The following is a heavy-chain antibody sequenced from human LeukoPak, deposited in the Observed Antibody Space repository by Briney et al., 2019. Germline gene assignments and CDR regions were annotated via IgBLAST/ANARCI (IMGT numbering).Heavy chain of an antibody. CDR3: AEVTEI. Sequence: PGGSLRLSCAASGFTFSSYGMHWVRQAPGKGLEWVAVISYDGSNKYYADSVKGRFTISRDNSKNTLYLQMDSLRAEDTAVYYCAEVTEIWGQGTLVTVSS. D-gene: IGHD5-24*01. CDR2: ISYDGSNK. J-gene: IGHJ4*02. CDR1: GFTFSSYG. V-gene: IGHV3-30*03.